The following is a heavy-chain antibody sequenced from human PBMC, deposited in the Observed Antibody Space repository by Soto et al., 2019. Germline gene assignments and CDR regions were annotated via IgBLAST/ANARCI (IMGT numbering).Heavy chain of an antibody. D-gene: IGHD3-10*01. CDR2: IIPIFGTA. CDR3: ARWGSGSGSYVPYYYYGMDV. J-gene: IGHJ6*02. CDR1: GGTFSSYA. Sequence: QVQLVQSGADVKKPGSSVKVSCKASGGTFSSYAISWVRQAPGQGLEWMGGIIPIFGTANYAQKFQGRVTITADESTSTAYMELSSLRSEDTAVYYCARWGSGSGSYVPYYYYGMDVWGQGTTVTVSS. V-gene: IGHV1-69*01.